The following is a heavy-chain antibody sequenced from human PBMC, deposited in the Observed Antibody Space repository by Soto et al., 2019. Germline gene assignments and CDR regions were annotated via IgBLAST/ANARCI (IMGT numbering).Heavy chain of an antibody. D-gene: IGHD6-19*01. CDR1: GFTFRSYG. V-gene: IGHV3-30*18. CDR3: AKDVGSGWWESYS. J-gene: IGHJ4*02. Sequence: QVQLVESGGGVVQPGGSLRLSCAASGFTFRSYGMHWVRQAPGKGLEWVAVISYDGSNKFYADSLKGRVTISRDNSKNTLYLQVNSLRTEDTDVYYCAKDVGSGWWESYSCGQGTLVTVSS. CDR2: ISYDGSNK.